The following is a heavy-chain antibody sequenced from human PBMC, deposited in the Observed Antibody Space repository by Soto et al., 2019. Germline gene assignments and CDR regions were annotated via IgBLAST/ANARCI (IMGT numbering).Heavy chain of an antibody. V-gene: IGHV1-46*01. Sequence: QVQLVQSGAEVKKPGASVKVSCKASGYTFTSYYMHWVRQAPGQGLEWMGIINPSGGSTSYAQKFPGRVTIARDTATSTGHMEPRSLRFEDTAVYYCARVWSGYCSCTSRQKGGFSDYWGQGTLVTVSS. J-gene: IGHJ4*02. CDR1: GYTFTSYY. D-gene: IGHD2-2*01. CDR2: INPSGGST. CDR3: ARVWSGYCSCTSRQKGGFSDY.